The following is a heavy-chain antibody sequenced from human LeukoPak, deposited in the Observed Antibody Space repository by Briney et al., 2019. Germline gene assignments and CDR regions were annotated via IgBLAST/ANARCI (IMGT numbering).Heavy chain of an antibody. V-gene: IGHV3-23*01. CDR2: ISGSGGST. Sequence: GGSLRLSCAASGFTFSTYAMSWVRQAPGKGLEWVSGISGSGGSTNYADSVKGRFTISRDNSKNTLYLQMHNLRAEDTALYYCAGMVGSGNYSLLAADYWGQGTQVTVSS. D-gene: IGHD3-10*01. CDR1: GFTFSTYA. CDR3: AGMVGSGNYSLLAADY. J-gene: IGHJ4*02.